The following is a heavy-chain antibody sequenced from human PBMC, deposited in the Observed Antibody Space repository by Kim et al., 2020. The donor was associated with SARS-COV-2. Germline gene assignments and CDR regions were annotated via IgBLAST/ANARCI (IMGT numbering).Heavy chain of an antibody. J-gene: IGHJ5*02. D-gene: IGHD6-19*01. CDR3: ARLGRQLAGPTGDWFDP. Sequence: SETLSLTCTVSGGSISSYYWSWIRQPPGKGLEWIGYIYYSGSTNYNPSLKSRVTISVDTSKNQFSLKLSSVTAADTAVYYCARLGRQLAGPTGDWFDPWGQGTLVTVSS. V-gene: IGHV4-59*01. CDR1: GGSISSYY. CDR2: IYYSGST.